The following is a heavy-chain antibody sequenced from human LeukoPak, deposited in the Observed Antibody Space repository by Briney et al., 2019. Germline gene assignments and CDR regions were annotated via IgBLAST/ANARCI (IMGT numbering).Heavy chain of an antibody. CDR2: ISGSGGST. J-gene: IGHJ4*02. Sequence: HPGGSLRLSCAASGFTFSSYAMSWVRQAPGKGLEWVSAISGSGGSTYYADSVKGRFTISRHNSKSTLYLQMNSLRAEDTAVYYCAKVRGDIVVVVAATPFDYWGQGTLVTVSS. D-gene: IGHD2-15*01. V-gene: IGHV3-23*01. CDR3: AKVRGDIVVVVAATPFDY. CDR1: GFTFSSYA.